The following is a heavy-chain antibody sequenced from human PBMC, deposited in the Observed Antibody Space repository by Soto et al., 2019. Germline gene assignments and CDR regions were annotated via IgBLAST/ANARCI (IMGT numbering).Heavy chain of an antibody. D-gene: IGHD3-16*02. J-gene: IGHJ3*02. CDR1: GGSVSSGSYY. CDR3: ARDLSIHDAFDI. Sequence: PSETLSLTCTVSGGSVSSGSYYWSWIRQPPGKGLEWIGYIYYSGSTYYNPSLKSRVTISVDTSKNQFSLKLSSVTAADTAVYYCARDLSIHDAFDIWGQGTMVTVSS. CDR2: IYYSGST. V-gene: IGHV4-61*01.